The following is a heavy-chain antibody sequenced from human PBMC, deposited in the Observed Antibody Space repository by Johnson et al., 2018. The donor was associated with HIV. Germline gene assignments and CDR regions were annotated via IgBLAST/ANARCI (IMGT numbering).Heavy chain of an antibody. V-gene: IGHV3-30-3*01. CDR2: ISYDGSNK. CDR1: GFTFSSYA. D-gene: IGHD5-18*01. CDR3: ARVTHIQLWAQHPLSWI. J-gene: IGHJ3*02. Sequence: QVQLVESGGGLVQPGGSLRLSCAASGFTFSSYAMSWVRQAPGKGLEWVAVISYDGSNKYYADSVKGRFTISRDNSKNTLYLQMNSLRAEDTAVYYCARVTHIQLWAQHPLSWIW.